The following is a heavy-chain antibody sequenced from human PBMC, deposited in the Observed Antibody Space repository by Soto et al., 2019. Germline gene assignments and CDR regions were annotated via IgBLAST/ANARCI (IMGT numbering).Heavy chain of an antibody. Sequence: QVQLVESGGGVVQPGRSLRLSCAASGFTFSSYGMHWVRQAPGKGLEWVAVIWYDGSNKYYADSVKGRFTISRDNSKNTLDLQMNSLRAEDTAVEYRGGGPTGTTTCYYYGMDVWGQGTTVTVSS. CDR3: GGGPTGTTTCYYYGMDV. D-gene: IGHD4-17*01. CDR2: IWYDGSNK. J-gene: IGHJ6*02. CDR1: GFTFSSYG. V-gene: IGHV3-33*01.